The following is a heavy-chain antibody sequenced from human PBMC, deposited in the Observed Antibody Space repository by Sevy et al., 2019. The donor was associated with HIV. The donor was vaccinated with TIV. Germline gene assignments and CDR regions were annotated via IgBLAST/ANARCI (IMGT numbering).Heavy chain of an antibody. J-gene: IGHJ3*02. D-gene: IGHD3-22*01. CDR2: ISGSGGST. V-gene: IGHV3-23*01. CDR1: GFTFSSYA. CDR3: ATERVYYYDSSGYSNDAFDI. Sequence: GGSLRLSCAASGFTFSSYAMSWVRQAPGKGLEWVSAISGSGGSTYYADSVKGLFTISRDNSKNTLYLQMNSLRAEDTAVYYCATERVYYYDSSGYSNDAFDIWGQGTMVTVSS.